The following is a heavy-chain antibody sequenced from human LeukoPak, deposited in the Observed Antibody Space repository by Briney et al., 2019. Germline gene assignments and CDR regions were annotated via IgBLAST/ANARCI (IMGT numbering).Heavy chain of an antibody. CDR1: GFTFSSYW. J-gene: IGHJ4*02. CDR2: IKQDGSEK. Sequence: PGGSLRLSCAASGFTFSSYWMSWVRQAPGKGQEWVANIKQDGSEKYYVDSVKGRFTISRDNAKNSLYLQMNSLRAEDTAVYYCARGRAKSIAVAGTFDYWGQGTLVTVSS. CDR3: ARGRAKSIAVAGTFDY. D-gene: IGHD6-19*01. V-gene: IGHV3-7*01.